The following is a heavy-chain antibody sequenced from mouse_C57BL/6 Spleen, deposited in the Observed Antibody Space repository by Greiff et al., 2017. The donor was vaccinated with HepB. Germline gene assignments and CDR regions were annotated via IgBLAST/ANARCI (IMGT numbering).Heavy chain of an antibody. CDR3: ARSMMVTYYFDY. D-gene: IGHD2-3*01. V-gene: IGHV1-75*01. CDR2: IFPGSGST. Sequence: QVQLKESGPELVKPGASVKISCKASGYTFTDYYINWVKQRPGQGLEWIGWIFPGSGSTYYNEKFKGKATLTVDKSSSTAYMLLSSLTSEDSAVYFCARSMMVTYYFDYWGQGTTLTVSS. CDR1: GYTFTDYY. J-gene: IGHJ2*01.